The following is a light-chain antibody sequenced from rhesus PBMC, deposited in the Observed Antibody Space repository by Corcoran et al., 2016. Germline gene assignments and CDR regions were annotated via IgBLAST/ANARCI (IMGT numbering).Light chain of an antibody. CDR2: KAS. Sequence: DIQMTQSPSSLSASVGDTVTITCRASQSISNWLAWYQPRPGKAPKALIYKASSLQRGVTSRFSGSGSGTDFTLTISGLQSEDFATYYCQQYASSPIFTFGPGTKLDIK. J-gene: IGKJ3*01. CDR3: QQYASSPIFT. CDR1: QSISNW. V-gene: IGKV1-22*01.